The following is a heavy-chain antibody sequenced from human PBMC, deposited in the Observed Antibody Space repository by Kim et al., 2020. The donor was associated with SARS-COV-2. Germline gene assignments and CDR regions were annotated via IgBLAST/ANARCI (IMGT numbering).Heavy chain of an antibody. V-gene: IGHV3-7*01. Sequence: GGSLRLSCAASGFTFSSYWMTWIRQAPGKGLEWMAYIKQGGNQKYYVDSVKGRFTISRDNAKNSLYLQMNSLRAEDTAVYYCARDGDWYGIGKDGFDVW. CDR3: ARDGDWYGIGKDGFDV. J-gene: IGHJ3*01. CDR1: GFTFSSYW. CDR2: IKQGGNQK. D-gene: IGHD2-21*01.